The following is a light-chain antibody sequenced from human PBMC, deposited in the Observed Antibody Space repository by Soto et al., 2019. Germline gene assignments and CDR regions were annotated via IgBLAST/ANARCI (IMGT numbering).Light chain of an antibody. Sequence: EIVLTQSPATLSLSPGERATLSCRASQSVSNYLAWYQQKPGQAPRLLIYDASNRATGIPARFSGSGSGTDFTLTISTLAPEDFAVYYCRQHINRLSFGGGTKVEIK. V-gene: IGKV3-11*01. CDR2: DAS. CDR3: RQHINRLS. J-gene: IGKJ4*01. CDR1: QSVSNY.